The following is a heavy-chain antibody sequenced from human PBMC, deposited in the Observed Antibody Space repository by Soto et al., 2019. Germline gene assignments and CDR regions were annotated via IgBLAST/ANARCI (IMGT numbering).Heavy chain of an antibody. Sequence: PGGCLRLSCAAGGLRFRDYYMSWLRQEQGKGIDSVSSISSSSSYIYYADSVKGRITISRVNAKSTLSLQMNSLRTEDTAAYYNVRALYNNAGTTYYGSWGQQTGVTVSS. V-gene: IGHV3-11*06. CDR3: VRALYNNAGTTYYGS. CDR2: ISSSSSYI. D-gene: IGHD3-3*01. J-gene: IGHJ5*02. CDR1: GLRFRDYY.